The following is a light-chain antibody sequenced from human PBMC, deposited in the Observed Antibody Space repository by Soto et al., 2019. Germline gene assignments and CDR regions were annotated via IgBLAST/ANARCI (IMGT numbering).Light chain of an antibody. J-gene: IGKJ4*01. CDR1: QRVSSK. CDR2: ATS. CDR3: QQFSEWPLT. V-gene: IGKV3-15*01. Sequence: EIVMTQSPATLSVSPGERATLSCRGSQRVSSKLAWVQQQPGRAPRLLIYATSARATGIPARFSVSGSGTEFPLTISSLQSEDFALYYCQQFSEWPLTFAGGTRVEIK.